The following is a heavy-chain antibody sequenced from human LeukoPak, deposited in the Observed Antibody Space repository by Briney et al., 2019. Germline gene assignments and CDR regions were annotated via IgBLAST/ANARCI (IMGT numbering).Heavy chain of an antibody. CDR1: GFTFSSCA. CDR2: ISGSGGST. J-gene: IGHJ6*02. D-gene: IGHD3-3*01. Sequence: GGSLRLSCAASGFTFSSCAMSWVRQAPGKGLEWVSAISGSGGSTYYADSVKGRFTISRDNSKNTLYLQMNSLRAEDTAVYYCAKDLEAGFWSGYPFYYGMDAWGQGTTVTVSS. CDR3: AKDLEAGFWSGYPFYYGMDA. V-gene: IGHV3-23*01.